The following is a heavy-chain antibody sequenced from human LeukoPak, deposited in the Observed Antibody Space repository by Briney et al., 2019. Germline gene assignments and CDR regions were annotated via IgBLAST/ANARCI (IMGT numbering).Heavy chain of an antibody. J-gene: IGHJ4*02. Sequence: GGSLRLSCAASGFTFSSYAMSWVRQAPGKGLEWVSTISGSGDSTYYADSVKGRFTISRDNSENTLDLQMNSLRGEDTAVYYCAKDQQLPLPCWGQGTLVTVSS. D-gene: IGHD6-13*01. CDR2: ISGSGDST. CDR1: GFTFSSYA. V-gene: IGHV3-23*01. CDR3: AKDQQLPLPC.